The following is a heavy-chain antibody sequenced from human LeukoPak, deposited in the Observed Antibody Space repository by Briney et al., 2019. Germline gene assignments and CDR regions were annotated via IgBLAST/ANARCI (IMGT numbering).Heavy chain of an antibody. Sequence: GGSLRLSCGASRFTFNKYWMTWVRQAPGKGLEWVANINQDGSEKYYVDSVKGRFTISRDNAKNSVYLQMNSLRAEDTAVYYCARPRTTPLRGENDAFDIWGQGTMVTVSS. CDR2: INQDGSEK. D-gene: IGHD1-7*01. V-gene: IGHV3-7*01. J-gene: IGHJ3*02. CDR1: RFTFNKYW. CDR3: ARPRTTPLRGENDAFDI.